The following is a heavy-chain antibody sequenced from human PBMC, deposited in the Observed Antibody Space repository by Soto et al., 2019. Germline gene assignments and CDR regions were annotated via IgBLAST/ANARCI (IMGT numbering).Heavy chain of an antibody. Sequence: QVQLQESGPGLVKPSQTLSLTCTVSGGSISSGGYYWSWIRQHPGKGLEWIGYIYYSGSTYYNPSLKSRVTTSVDTSKNQFSLKLSSVTAADTAVYYCARDSPKYCGGDCYSRGIDYWGQGTLVTVSS. V-gene: IGHV4-31*03. CDR2: IYYSGST. CDR3: ARDSPKYCGGDCYSRGIDY. D-gene: IGHD2-21*02. CDR1: GGSISSGGYY. J-gene: IGHJ4*02.